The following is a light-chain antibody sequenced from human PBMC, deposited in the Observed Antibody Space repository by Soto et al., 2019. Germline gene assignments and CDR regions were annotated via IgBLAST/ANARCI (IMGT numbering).Light chain of an antibody. V-gene: IGKV3-11*01. Sequence: EIVLTKSPGTLSFAPGERSTLSCSASQSFRGLLAWYQQKPGQAPRLLIYDAYNRATGIPPRFSGSGSGTDFTLTISSLEPEDSAVYYCQQRNMWPITFGQGTRLEIK. CDR2: DAY. J-gene: IGKJ5*01. CDR1: QSFRGL. CDR3: QQRNMWPIT.